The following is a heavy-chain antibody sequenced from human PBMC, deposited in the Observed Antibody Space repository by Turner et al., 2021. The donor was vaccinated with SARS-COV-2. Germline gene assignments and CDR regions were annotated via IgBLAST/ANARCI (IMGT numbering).Heavy chain of an antibody. CDR3: ARSLYEAGTTYWYFDL. CDR2: VDPEGKN. D-gene: IGHD3-22*01. V-gene: IGHV4-34*01. J-gene: IGHJ2*01. Sequence: QVHLQPSGAGLFAPSDTLSLTCVVSGGSFSDYYWNWIRQTPGKGLAWIGEVDPEGKNNYDSSLETRVSISTDTSKNQVSLTLASVTAADTAVYYCARSLYEAGTTYWYFDLWGPGTQVTVSS. CDR1: GGSFSDYY.